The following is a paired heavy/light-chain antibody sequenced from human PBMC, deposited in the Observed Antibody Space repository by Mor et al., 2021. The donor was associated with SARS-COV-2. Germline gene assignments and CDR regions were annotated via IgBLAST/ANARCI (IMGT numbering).Heavy chain of an antibody. D-gene: IGHD2-15*01. CDR2: IDWSDAK. CDR1: GFSLSTSGMC. Sequence: QVTLRESGPALVKPTQTLTLTCTFSGFSLSTSGMCVSWIRQPPGEALEWLARIDWSDAKYYITSLKTRLTISKDASKNQVVLTMTNMDPMDTATYYCARVYRASYFDYWGQGTLVTVSS. CDR3: ARVYRASYFDY. J-gene: IGHJ4*02. V-gene: IGHV2-70*15.
Light chain of an antibody. Sequence: QSALTQPASVSGSPGQSITISCTGTSSDVGSYNLVSWYQQHPGKAPKLMIYEVTKRPSGVSDRFSGSKSGDTASLTISGLQAEDEADYYCCSYAGINSHVFGTGTKVTVL. J-gene: IGLJ1*01. V-gene: IGLV2-23*02. CDR2: EVT. CDR1: SSDVGSYNL. CDR3: CSYAGINSHV.